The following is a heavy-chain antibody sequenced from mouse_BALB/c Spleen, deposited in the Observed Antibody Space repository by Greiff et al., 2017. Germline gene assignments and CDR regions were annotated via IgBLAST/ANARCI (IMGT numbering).Heavy chain of an antibody. V-gene: IGHV1-4*02. D-gene: IGHD2-14*01. CDR2: INPSSGYT. J-gene: IGHJ4*01. Sequence: VQLQQSAAELARPGASVKMSCKASGYTFTSYTMHWVKQRPGQGLEWIGYINPSSGYTEYNQKFKDKTTLTADKSSSTAYMQLSSLTSEDSAVYYCARRDYRYPFYYAMDYWGQGTSVTVSS. CDR3: ARRDYRYPFYYAMDY. CDR1: GYTFTSYT.